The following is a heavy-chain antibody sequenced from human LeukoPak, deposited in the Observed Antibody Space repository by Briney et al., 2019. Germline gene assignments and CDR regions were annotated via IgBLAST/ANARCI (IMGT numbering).Heavy chain of an antibody. CDR3: ARARGYSYGPFDY. Sequence: SVKVSCKASGGTFSSYAISWVRQTPGQGLEWMGGIIPIFGTANYAQKFQGRVTITTDESTSTAFMELSSLRSEDTAVYYCARARGYSYGPFDYWGQGTLVTVSS. CDR1: GGTFSSYA. D-gene: IGHD5-18*01. V-gene: IGHV1-69*05. CDR2: IIPIFGTA. J-gene: IGHJ4*02.